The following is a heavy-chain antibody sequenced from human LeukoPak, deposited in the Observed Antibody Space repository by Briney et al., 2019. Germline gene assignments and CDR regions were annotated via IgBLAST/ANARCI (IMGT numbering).Heavy chain of an antibody. J-gene: IGHJ6*03. Sequence: ASVKVSCKASGYTFTSYGISWVRQAPGQGLEWMGWISAYNGNTNYAQKLQGRVTMTTDTSTSTAYMELRSLRSDDTAVYYCARDGGTIFGLDYFYYMDVWGKGTTVTVSS. CDR2: ISAYNGNT. V-gene: IGHV1-18*01. CDR1: GYTFTSYG. CDR3: ARDGGTIFGLDYFYYMDV. D-gene: IGHD3-3*01.